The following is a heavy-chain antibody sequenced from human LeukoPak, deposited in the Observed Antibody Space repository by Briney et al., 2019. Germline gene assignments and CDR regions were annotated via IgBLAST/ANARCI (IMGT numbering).Heavy chain of an antibody. CDR3: ARDHYYDSRGPGGWFDP. J-gene: IGHJ5*02. CDR1: GGTFSSYA. CDR2: ISAYNGNT. D-gene: IGHD3-22*01. V-gene: IGHV1-18*01. Sequence: HRASVKVSCRASGGTFSSYAISWVRQAPGQGLEWMGWISAYNGNTNYAQKFQGRVIMTTDTSTGTAYMELRTLRSDDTALYYCARDHYYDSRGPGGWFDPWGQGTLVTVSS.